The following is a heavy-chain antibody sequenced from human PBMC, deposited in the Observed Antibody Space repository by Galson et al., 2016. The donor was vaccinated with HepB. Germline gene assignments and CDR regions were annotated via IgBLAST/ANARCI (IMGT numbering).Heavy chain of an antibody. Sequence: SLRVSCKASGYSSSNFAMHWVRQAPGKGLEWMAVTSDDGGIKDYAHSVGGRFTITRDNSTDTAYLQMSSLGAEDTAIYYCAKDLLPGPAYCVDYWGQGTLVTVSS. CDR2: TSDDGGIK. V-gene: IGHV3-30-3*01. D-gene: IGHD1-14*01. CDR1: GYSSSNFA. J-gene: IGHJ4*02. CDR3: AKDLLPGPAYCVDY.